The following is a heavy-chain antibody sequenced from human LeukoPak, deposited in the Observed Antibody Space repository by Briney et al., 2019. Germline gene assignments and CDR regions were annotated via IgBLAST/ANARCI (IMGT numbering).Heavy chain of an antibody. V-gene: IGHV5-51*01. CDR1: GYSFNNYW. D-gene: IGHD6-19*01. Sequence: GESLKISCKGPGYSFNNYWIGWVRQMPGKGLEWMGIIYPGDSDTRYSPSFQGQVTISADKSISTAYLQWSSLKVSDTAMYYCARGAVAGSLDYWGQGTLVTVSS. CDR3: ARGAVAGSLDY. J-gene: IGHJ4*02. CDR2: IYPGDSDT.